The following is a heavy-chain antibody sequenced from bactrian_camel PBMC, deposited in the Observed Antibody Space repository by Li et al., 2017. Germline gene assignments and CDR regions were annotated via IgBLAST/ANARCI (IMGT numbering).Heavy chain of an antibody. J-gene: IGHJ4*01. CDR3: AMRPNWLCGAAVSEFHY. V-gene: IGHV3S42*01. Sequence: DVQLVESGGGAVQAGGALRLTCAASKYTYTSNCLGWFRQAPGQAREGIATIYTGIGSTTYADSVKGRFTASRDKAKNTLHLQMDRLEPEDTAMYYCAMRPNWLCGAAVSEFHYWGQGTQVTVS. CDR1: KYTYTSNC. D-gene: IGHD1*01. CDR2: IYTGIGST.